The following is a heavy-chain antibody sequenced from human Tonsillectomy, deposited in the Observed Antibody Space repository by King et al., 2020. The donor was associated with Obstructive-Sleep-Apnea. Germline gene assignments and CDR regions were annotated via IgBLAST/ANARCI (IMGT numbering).Heavy chain of an antibody. J-gene: IGHJ4*02. CDR3: ARMYSGTYYDY. D-gene: IGHD1-26*01. CDR2: IYYSGST. V-gene: IGHV4-39*01. Sequence: QLQESGPGLVKPSETLSLTCTVACGSISSSSYYWGWSRHPPGKGLEWIGGIYYSGSTYYYPSPKSRVTISVDMSKNQFSLWLSSVTAADTAVYYCARMYSGTYYDYWGQGTLVTVSS. CDR1: CGSISSSSYY.